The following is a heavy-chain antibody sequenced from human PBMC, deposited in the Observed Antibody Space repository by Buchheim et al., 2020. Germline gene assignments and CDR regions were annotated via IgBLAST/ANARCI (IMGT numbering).Heavy chain of an antibody. CDR2: MNPNSGNT. V-gene: IGHV1-8*01. D-gene: IGHD2-2*01. Sequence: QVQLVQSGAEVKKPGASVKVSCKASGYTFTSYDINWVRQATGQGLEWMGWMNPNSGNTGYAQKFQGRVTMTRNTSISPAYMELSSLRSEDTAVYYCARDTIVVVPAAGGYYYYGMDVWGQGTT. J-gene: IGHJ6*02. CDR1: GYTFTSYD. CDR3: ARDTIVVVPAAGGYYYYGMDV.